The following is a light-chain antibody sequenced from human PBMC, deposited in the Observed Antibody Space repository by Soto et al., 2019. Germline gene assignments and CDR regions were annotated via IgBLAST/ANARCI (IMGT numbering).Light chain of an antibody. CDR1: QSVSTY. CDR3: QQRSSWPLT. V-gene: IGKV3-11*01. CDR2: EAS. J-gene: IGKJ4*01. Sequence: EIVLTQSPATLSLSPGERATLSCRASQSVSTYLAWYQQKPGQAPRLLIYEASNRATGIPARFSGSGSETEFTLTISSLDPEDFAVYYCQQRSSWPLTFGGGTTVEI.